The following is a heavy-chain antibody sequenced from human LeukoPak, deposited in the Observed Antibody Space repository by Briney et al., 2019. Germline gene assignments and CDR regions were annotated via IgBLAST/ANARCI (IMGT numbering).Heavy chain of an antibody. V-gene: IGHV3-73*01. CDR2: IRSKANSSAT. CDR3: TRHESSSDY. Sequence: GGSLRLSCAASGFTFSGSAMHWVRQASGKGLEWVGRIRSKANSSATEYAASVKGRFTICRNDSKNTAYLQMNSLKTENTAVYYCTRHESSSDYWGQGTLVTVSS. J-gene: IGHJ4*02. CDR1: GFTFSGSA.